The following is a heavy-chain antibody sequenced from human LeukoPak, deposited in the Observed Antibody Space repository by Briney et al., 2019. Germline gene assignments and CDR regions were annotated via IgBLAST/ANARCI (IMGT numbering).Heavy chain of an antibody. V-gene: IGHV3-33*01. Sequence: PGGSLRLSCAASGFTFRSHGMHWVRQASGKGLEWVAFIWCDGSNKYYTDSVKGRFTISRDNSKNTLYLQMNSLRAEDTAVYYCAGDRATSYFDYWGQGALVTISS. J-gene: IGHJ4*02. D-gene: IGHD1-26*01. CDR1: GFTFRSHG. CDR2: IWCDGSNK. CDR3: AGDRATSYFDY.